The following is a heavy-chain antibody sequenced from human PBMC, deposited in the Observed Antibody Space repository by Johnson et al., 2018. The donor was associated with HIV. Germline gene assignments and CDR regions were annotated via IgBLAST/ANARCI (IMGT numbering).Heavy chain of an antibody. Sequence: VQLVESGGGLVQPGGSLRLSCAASGFTFSSYDMHWVRQATGKGLEWVSAIGTAGDTYYPGSVKGRFTISRENSKNTLYLQMNSLRAEDTAVYYCARDPLVGATPGGAFDIWGQGTMVTVSS. CDR3: ARDPLVGATPGGAFDI. J-gene: IGHJ3*02. V-gene: IGHV3-13*01. CDR2: IGTAGDT. D-gene: IGHD1-26*01. CDR1: GFTFSSYD.